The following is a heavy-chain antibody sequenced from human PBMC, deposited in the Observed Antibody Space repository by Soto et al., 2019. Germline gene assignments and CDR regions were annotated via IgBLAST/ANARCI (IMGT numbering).Heavy chain of an antibody. Sequence: QVQLQESGPGLVKPSQTLSLTCTVSGGSISSGDYYWSWIRQPPGKGLEWIGYIYYSGSTYYNPALQSRVTISVDTSKNQFSLKLSSVTAADTAVYYCARERMTTVTTVNGRPQMVGFDIWGQGTMVTVSS. CDR3: ARERMTTVTTVNGRPQMVGFDI. CDR2: IYYSGST. V-gene: IGHV4-30-4*01. J-gene: IGHJ3*02. CDR1: GGSISSGDYY. D-gene: IGHD4-17*01.